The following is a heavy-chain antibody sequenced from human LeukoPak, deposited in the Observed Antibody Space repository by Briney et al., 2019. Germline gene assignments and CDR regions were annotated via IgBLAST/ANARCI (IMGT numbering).Heavy chain of an antibody. Sequence: SETLSLTCAVYGGSFSGYYWSWFRQPPGKGLEWIGEINHSGSTNYNPSLKSRVTISVDTSKNQFSLKLSSVTAADTAVYYCARGSPGYFQHWGQGTLVTVSS. CDR1: GGSFSGYY. CDR3: ARGSPGYFQH. CDR2: INHSGST. V-gene: IGHV4-34*01. J-gene: IGHJ1*01.